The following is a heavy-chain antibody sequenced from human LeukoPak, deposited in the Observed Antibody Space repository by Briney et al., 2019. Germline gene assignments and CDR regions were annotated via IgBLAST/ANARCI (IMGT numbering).Heavy chain of an antibody. J-gene: IGHJ4*02. CDR3: ARRGGFCSSTSCYPIDY. V-gene: IGHV3-21*01. CDR2: ISSSGSYI. Sequence: PGGSLRLSCAASGFTFSSYSMNWVRQAPGKGLEWVSSISSSGSYIFYADSVKGRFTISRDNAKNSLYLQMNSLGAEDTAVYYCARRGGFCSSTSCYPIDYWGQGTLVTVSS. D-gene: IGHD2-2*01. CDR1: GFTFSSYS.